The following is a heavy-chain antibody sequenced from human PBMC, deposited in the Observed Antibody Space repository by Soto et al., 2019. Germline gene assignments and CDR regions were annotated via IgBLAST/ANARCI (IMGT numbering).Heavy chain of an antibody. CDR1: GGSLSGHF. Sequence: QVQLQESGPGLVKPSDTLSLTCSVSGGSLSGHFWTWIRQPAGQGPECIGRIYTSGTTTYNPSLESRVTMSMDAAKNQVSLRLKSVTAADTAVYYCAREVGRPGRFDPWGQGILITVSS. CDR2: IYTSGTT. V-gene: IGHV4-4*07. J-gene: IGHJ5*02. D-gene: IGHD6-6*01. CDR3: AREVGRPGRFDP.